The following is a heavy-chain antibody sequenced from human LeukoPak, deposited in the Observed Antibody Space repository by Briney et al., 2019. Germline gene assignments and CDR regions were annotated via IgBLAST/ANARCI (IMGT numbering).Heavy chain of an antibody. Sequence: QSGGSLRLSCAASGFTFSSYEMNWVRKAPGKGLEWVSYISSSGSTIYYADSVKGRFTISRDNAKNSLYLQMNSLRAEDTAVYYCARDAPLMTTVTYFDYWGQGTLVTVSS. J-gene: IGHJ4*02. V-gene: IGHV3-48*03. D-gene: IGHD4-17*01. CDR2: ISSSGSTI. CDR1: GFTFSSYE. CDR3: ARDAPLMTTVTYFDY.